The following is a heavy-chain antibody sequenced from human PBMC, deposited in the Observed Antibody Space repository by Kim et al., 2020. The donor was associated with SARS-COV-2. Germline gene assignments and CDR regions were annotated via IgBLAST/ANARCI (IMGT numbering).Heavy chain of an antibody. Sequence: GGSLRLSCAASGFIFNSYIMNWVRQVPGKGLEWVSSISSSSTYIYYSDSVAGRFAISRDNAKNSLYLQINSRRADDTAVYYCLRGPSIAVAGNRAFDMWGQGTMVTVSS. V-gene: IGHV3-21*01. D-gene: IGHD6-19*01. J-gene: IGHJ3*02. CDR3: LRGPSIAVAGNRAFDM. CDR2: ISSSSTYI. CDR1: GFIFNSYI.